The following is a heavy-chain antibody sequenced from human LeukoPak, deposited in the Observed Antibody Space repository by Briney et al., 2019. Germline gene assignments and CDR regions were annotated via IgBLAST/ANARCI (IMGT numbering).Heavy chain of an antibody. Sequence: PSETLSLTCTVSSYSISSGYYWGWIRQSPGKGLEWIASINHSGITYYNPPLKSRVTISVDTSKNQFSLKLTSVTAADTAVYYCGRDRPTGYYDYWGQGILVTVSS. V-gene: IGHV4-38-2*02. CDR1: SYSISSGYY. CDR3: GRDRPTGYYDY. J-gene: IGHJ4*02. CDR2: INHSGIT. D-gene: IGHD3-9*01.